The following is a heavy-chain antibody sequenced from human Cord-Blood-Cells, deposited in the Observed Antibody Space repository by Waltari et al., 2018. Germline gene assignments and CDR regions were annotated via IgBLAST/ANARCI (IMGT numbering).Heavy chain of an antibody. V-gene: IGHV1-8*01. J-gene: IGHJ5*02. CDR3: ARGRKAGYSSSWYWFDP. D-gene: IGHD6-13*01. CDR2: MNPNSGNT. Sequence: QVQLVQSGAAVKTHGASVKVSCKASGYTFTSYDINWVRQARGQGLEWMGWMNPNSGNTGYAQKFQGRVTMTRNTSISTAYMELSSLRSEDTAVYYCARGRKAGYSSSWYWFDPWGQGTLVTVSS. CDR1: GYTFTSYD.